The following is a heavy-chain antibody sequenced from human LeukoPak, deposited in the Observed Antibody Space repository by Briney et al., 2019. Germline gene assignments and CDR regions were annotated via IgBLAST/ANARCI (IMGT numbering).Heavy chain of an antibody. D-gene: IGHD2-2*01. CDR3: ARDHCSSTSCFPSGTNYFDS. CDR2: ISGSGGST. J-gene: IGHJ4*02. CDR1: GFTFSSYA. Sequence: GGSLRLSCAASGFTFSSYAMSWVRQAPGKGLDWVSAISGSGGSTYYADSVKGRFTISRDNSKNTLYLQMNSLRAEDTAVYYCARDHCSSTSCFPSGTNYFDSWGQGTPVTVSS. V-gene: IGHV3-23*01.